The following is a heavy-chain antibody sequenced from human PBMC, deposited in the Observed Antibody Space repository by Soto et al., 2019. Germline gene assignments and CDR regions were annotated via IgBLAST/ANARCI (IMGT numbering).Heavy chain of an antibody. Sequence: QVQLVQSGAEVKKPGASVKVSCKASGYTFTSYGISWVRQAPGQGLEWMGWISAYNGNTNYAQKLQGRVTMTTDTSTSTAYMELRSLRSDDTAVYYWAGSRVVVAVPIQFDYWGQGTLVTVSS. V-gene: IGHV1-18*01. J-gene: IGHJ4*02. D-gene: IGHD2-15*01. CDR1: GYTFTSYG. CDR3: AGSRVVVAVPIQFDY. CDR2: ISAYNGNT.